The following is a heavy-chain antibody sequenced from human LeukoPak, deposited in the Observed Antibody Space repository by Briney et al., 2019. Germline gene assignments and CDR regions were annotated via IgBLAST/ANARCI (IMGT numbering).Heavy chain of an antibody. CDR3: AKYSGYSSGWYGN. Sequence: GGSLRLSCAASEFTFSSSSMNWVRQAPGKGLEWVSSISSSSSYIYYADSVKGRFTISRDNSKNTLYLQMNSLRAEDRAVYYCAKYSGYSSGWYGNWGQGTLVTVSS. J-gene: IGHJ4*02. D-gene: IGHD6-19*01. V-gene: IGHV3-21*04. CDR2: ISSSSSYI. CDR1: EFTFSSSS.